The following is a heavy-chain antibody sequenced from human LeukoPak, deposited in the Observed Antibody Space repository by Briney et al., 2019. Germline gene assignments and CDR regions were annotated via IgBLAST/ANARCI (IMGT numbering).Heavy chain of an antibody. Sequence: SVKVSCKASGGTFSSYAISWARQAPGQGLEWMGGIIPIFGTANYAQKFQGRVTITADESTSTAYMELSSLRSEDTAVYYCARDVADCTNGVCYGYWGQGTLVTVSS. V-gene: IGHV1-69*01. CDR3: ARDVADCTNGVCYGY. D-gene: IGHD2-8*01. J-gene: IGHJ4*02. CDR2: IIPIFGTA. CDR1: GGTFSSYA.